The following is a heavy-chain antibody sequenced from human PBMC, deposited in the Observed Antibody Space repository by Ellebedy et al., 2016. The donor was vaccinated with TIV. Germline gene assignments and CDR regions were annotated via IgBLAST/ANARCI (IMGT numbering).Heavy chain of an antibody. V-gene: IGHV3-11*01. Sequence: GGSLRLXCAASGFSFSDYYMTWIRQAPGKGLEWVSYISSSGTTESYAEAVKERFTISRDNAKNSLFLQMTSLTAEDTAVYYCAAIHYFDSSGWRRYRDYWGQGALVTVSS. CDR2: ISSSGTTE. D-gene: IGHD3-22*01. CDR1: GFSFSDYY. CDR3: AAIHYFDSSGWRRYRDY. J-gene: IGHJ4*02.